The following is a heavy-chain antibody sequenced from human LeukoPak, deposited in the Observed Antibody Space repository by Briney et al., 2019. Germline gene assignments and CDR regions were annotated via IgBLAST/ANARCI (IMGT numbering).Heavy chain of an antibody. V-gene: IGHV4-59*01. CDR3: ARGYSSNWYLDT. CDR2: FCYSGSA. Sequence: SETLSLTCTVSGGSISGYCWSWIRQSPGSRLEWIGYFCYSGSANSSPNYDPSLKSRVAMSVDTSKNHFSLNLSSVIAADTAMYYCARGYSSNWYLDTWGQGTLVTVSS. D-gene: IGHD6-13*01. CDR1: GGSISGYC. J-gene: IGHJ4*02.